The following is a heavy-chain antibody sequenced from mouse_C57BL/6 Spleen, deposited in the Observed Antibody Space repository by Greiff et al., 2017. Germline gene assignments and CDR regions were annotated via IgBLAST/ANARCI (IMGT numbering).Heavy chain of an antibody. CDR1: GFTFSSYA. CDR2: ISSGGDYI. D-gene: IGHD2-4*01. J-gene: IGHJ3*01. V-gene: IGHV5-9-1*02. CDR3: TRDGGGDYDGTGFAY. Sequence: DVQLVESGEGLVKPGGSLKLSCAASGFTFSSYAMSWVRQPPEKRLEWVAYISSGGDYIYYADTVKGRFTISRDNARNTLYLQMSSLKSEDTAMYYCTRDGGGDYDGTGFAYWGQGTLVTVSA.